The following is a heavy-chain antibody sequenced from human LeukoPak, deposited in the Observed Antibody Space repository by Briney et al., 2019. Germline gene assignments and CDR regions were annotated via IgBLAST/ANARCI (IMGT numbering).Heavy chain of an antibody. J-gene: IGHJ5*02. CDR3: ARGDDCSGGSCFLGFDP. D-gene: IGHD2-15*01. Sequence: GASVKVSCKASGYTFTSYGISWVRQAPGQGPEWMGWISAYNGNTNYAQKLQGRVTMTTDTSTSTAYMELRSLRSDDTAVYYCARGDDCSGGSCFLGFDPWGQGTLVTVSS. CDR2: ISAYNGNT. V-gene: IGHV1-18*01. CDR1: GYTFTSYG.